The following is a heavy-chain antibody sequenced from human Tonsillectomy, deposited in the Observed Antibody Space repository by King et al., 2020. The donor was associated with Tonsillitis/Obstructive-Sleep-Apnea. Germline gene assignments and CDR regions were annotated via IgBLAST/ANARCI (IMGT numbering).Heavy chain of an antibody. Sequence: VQLVESGGGLVQPGRSLRLSCAASGFIFDDYGIHWVRQAPGKGLEWVSGISWNSGSIAYADSVKGRFTISRDNAKNSLYLQMDSLRSEDTALYYCAKGVGSIVGAPLDYWGQGTLVTVSS. CDR3: AKGVGSIVGAPLDY. CDR1: GFIFDDYG. J-gene: IGHJ4*02. D-gene: IGHD1-26*01. CDR2: ISWNSGSI. V-gene: IGHV3-9*01.